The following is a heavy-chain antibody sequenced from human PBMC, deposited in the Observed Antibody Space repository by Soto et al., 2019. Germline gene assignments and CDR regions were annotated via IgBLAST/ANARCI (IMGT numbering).Heavy chain of an antibody. V-gene: IGHV3-73*01. Sequence: GGSLRLSCAASGFTFSGSAMHWVRQASGKGLEWVGRIRSKANSYATAYAASVKGRFTISRDDSKNTAYLQMISLKTEDTAVYYCTRQLEQLAPDFDYWGQGTLVTVSS. CDR2: IRSKANSYAT. J-gene: IGHJ4*02. CDR1: GFTFSGSA. CDR3: TRQLEQLAPDFDY. D-gene: IGHD6-6*01.